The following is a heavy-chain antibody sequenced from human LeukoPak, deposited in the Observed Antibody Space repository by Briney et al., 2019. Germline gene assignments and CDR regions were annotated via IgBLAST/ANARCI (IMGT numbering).Heavy chain of an antibody. CDR2: IKKERSKK. Sequence: GGSLRLSCAASGLTFSRYWMSWVRQAPGQGFEWVANIKKERSKKYYVDSVKGRFTISRDNADRSLYLQMTSLRVEDTAVYFCASRYCTGVNCFAASYMCMDVWGKGTTVTVSS. CDR1: GLTFSRYW. J-gene: IGHJ6*03. D-gene: IGHD2-8*02. CDR3: ASRYCTGVNCFAASYMCMDV. V-gene: IGHV3-7*01.